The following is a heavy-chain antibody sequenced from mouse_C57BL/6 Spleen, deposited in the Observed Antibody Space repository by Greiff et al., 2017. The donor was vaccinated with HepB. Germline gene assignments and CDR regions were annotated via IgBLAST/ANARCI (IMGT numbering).Heavy chain of an antibody. CDR3: ARGYDYDEGGFDY. V-gene: IGHV1-50*01. CDR2: IDPSDSYT. D-gene: IGHD2-4*01. Sequence: QVHVKQPGAELVKPGASVKLSCKASGYTFTSYWMQWVKQRPGQGLEWIGEIDPSDSYTNYNQKFKGKATLTVDTSSSTAYMQLSSLTSEDSAVYYCARGYDYDEGGFDYWGQGTTLTVSS. CDR1: GYTFTSYW. J-gene: IGHJ2*01.